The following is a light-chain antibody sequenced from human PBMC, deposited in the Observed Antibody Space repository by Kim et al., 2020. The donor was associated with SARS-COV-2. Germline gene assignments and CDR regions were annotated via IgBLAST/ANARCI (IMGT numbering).Light chain of an antibody. V-gene: IGKV3-20*01. Sequence: LAQGERATLSCRARQSFTSNYLAWYQRKPGQAPRLLIYGASSRATGIPDRFSGSGSGTDFTLSINRLEPEDFAVYDCQQYVTSPETFGGGTKLEI. CDR3: QQYVTSPET. CDR1: QSFTSNY. J-gene: IGKJ4*01. CDR2: GAS.